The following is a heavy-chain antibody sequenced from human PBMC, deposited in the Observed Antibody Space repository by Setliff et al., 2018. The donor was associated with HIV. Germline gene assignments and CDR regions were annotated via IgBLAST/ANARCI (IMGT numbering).Heavy chain of an antibody. CDR1: GGSFSGYC. V-gene: IGHV4-34*01. CDR3: AGVSCSSWYSIPRYYYYSMDV. D-gene: IGHD6-13*01. J-gene: IGHJ6*03. CDR2: IQHSGRI. Sequence: PSETLSLTCAVYGGSFSGYCWSWIRQPPGKGLEWIGEIQHSGRINYNPSLRSRVTTSVDTSKNQFSLRLRSVTAADTAVYYCAGVSCSSWYSIPRYYYYSMDVWGNGTTVTVSS.